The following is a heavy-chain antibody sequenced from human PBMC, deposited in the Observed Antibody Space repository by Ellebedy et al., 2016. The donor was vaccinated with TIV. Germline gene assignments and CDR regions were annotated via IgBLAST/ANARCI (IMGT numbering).Heavy chain of an antibody. CDR3: ARVPNFFFRAYWYFDL. CDR1: GGSISSYY. D-gene: IGHD3-3*01. J-gene: IGHJ2*01. CDR2: IYYSGST. V-gene: IGHV4-59*01. Sequence: SETLSLXXTVSGGSISSYYWSWIRQPPGKGLEWIGYIYYSGSTNYNPSLKSRVTISVDTSKNQFSLKLSSVTAADTAVYYCARVPNFFFRAYWYFDLWGRGTLVTVSS.